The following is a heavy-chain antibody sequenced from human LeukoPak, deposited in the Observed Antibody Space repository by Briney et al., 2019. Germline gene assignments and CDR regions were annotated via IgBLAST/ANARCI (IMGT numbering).Heavy chain of an antibody. D-gene: IGHD2-8*01. CDR3: ARVLMGTNGRGGFYDY. CDR1: GFTFSSYW. V-gene: IGHV3-7*01. J-gene: IGHJ4*02. Sequence: PGGSLRLSCAASGFTFSSYWMSWVRQAPGKGLEWVANIKQDGSEKYYVDSVKGRFTISRDNAKNSLYLQMNSLRAEDTAVYYCARVLMGTNGRGGFYDYWGQGTLVTVSS. CDR2: IKQDGSEK.